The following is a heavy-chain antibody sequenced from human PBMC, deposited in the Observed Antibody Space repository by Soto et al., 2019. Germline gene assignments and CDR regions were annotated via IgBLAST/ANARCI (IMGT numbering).Heavy chain of an antibody. CDR2: IIQDGRAI. V-gene: IGHV3-7*03. Sequence: PGGSLRLSCAASEFSSSDYWMSWVRQAPGRGLEWVAHIIQDGRAIYYVDSVRGRFTISRDSAGDSVFLEMHRLRVEDTAVYYCARGGELSLLPLDYWGLGTLVTVSS. D-gene: IGHD2-15*01. J-gene: IGHJ4*02. CDR3: ARGGELSLLPLDY. CDR1: EFSSSDYW.